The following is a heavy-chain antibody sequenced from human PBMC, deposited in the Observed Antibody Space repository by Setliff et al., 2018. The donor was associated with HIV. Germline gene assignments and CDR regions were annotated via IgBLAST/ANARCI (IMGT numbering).Heavy chain of an antibody. Sequence: GGSLRLSCAASGLTLSNSAMTWVRQKPWRGLEWVSLIQSGGIIYYADSVKGRFTISKDNAKNSLYLQMNSLRAEDTAVYYCARDGREQHPDAFDIWGQGTMVTVSS. CDR3: ARDGREQHPDAFDI. V-gene: IGHV3-48*03. J-gene: IGHJ3*02. D-gene: IGHD6-13*01. CDR2: IQSGGII. CDR1: GLTLSNSA.